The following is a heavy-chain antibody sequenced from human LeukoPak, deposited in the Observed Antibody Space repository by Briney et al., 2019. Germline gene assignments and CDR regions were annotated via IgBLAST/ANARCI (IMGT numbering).Heavy chain of an antibody. V-gene: IGHV1-46*01. CDR1: GYTFTSYY. J-gene: IGHJ3*02. D-gene: IGHD7-27*01. CDR2: INPTGGST. Sequence: GASVKVSCKASGYTFTSYYMHWVRQAPGEGLEWMGIINPTGGSTSYAQKFQGRVTMTRDTSTSAVYMELSSLRSEDTAVYYCARVLSGRAFDIWGQGTMVTVSS. CDR3: ARVLSGRAFDI.